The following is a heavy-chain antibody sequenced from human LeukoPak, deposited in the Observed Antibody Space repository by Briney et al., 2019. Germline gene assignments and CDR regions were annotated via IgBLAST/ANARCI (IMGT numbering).Heavy chain of an antibody. CDR3: AKARYSSSWYWFDP. J-gene: IGHJ5*02. V-gene: IGHV3-48*03. Sequence: GGSLRLSCAASGFTFSSYEMNWVRQAPGRGLEWVSYISSSGSTIYYADSVKGRFTISRGNAKNSLYLQMNRLRAEHTAVYYRAKARYSSSWYWFDPWGQGTLVTVSS. CDR2: ISSSGSTI. D-gene: IGHD6-13*01. CDR1: GFTFSSYE.